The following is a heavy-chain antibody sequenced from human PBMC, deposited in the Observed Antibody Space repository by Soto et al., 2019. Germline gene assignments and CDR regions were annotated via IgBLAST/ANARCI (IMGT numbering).Heavy chain of an antibody. CDR1: GFTFSSCA. V-gene: IGHV3-23*01. Sequence: GGSLRLSCAASGFTFSSCAMSWVRQAPGKGLDWVSGIGGSGDDADYADSVKGRFSISRDNSKNTLYLQMNSLRAEDTAIYYCAKESYNQRTEFDYWTQGTLVTVSS. CDR3: AKESYNQRTEFDY. D-gene: IGHD3-10*01. CDR2: IGGSGDDA. J-gene: IGHJ4*02.